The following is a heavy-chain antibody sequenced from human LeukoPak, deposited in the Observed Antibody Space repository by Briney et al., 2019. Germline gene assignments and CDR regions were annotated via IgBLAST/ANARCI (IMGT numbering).Heavy chain of an antibody. Sequence: GASVKVSCKASGGTFSSYAISWVRQAPGQGLEWMGGIIPIFGTANYAQKLQGRVTMTTDTSTSTAYMELRSLRSDDTAVYYCARDRRYGYSGSWAADYYYMDVWGKGTTVTISS. D-gene: IGHD6-13*01. J-gene: IGHJ6*03. CDR2: IIPIFGTA. CDR1: GGTFSSYA. V-gene: IGHV1-69*05. CDR3: ARDRRYGYSGSWAADYYYMDV.